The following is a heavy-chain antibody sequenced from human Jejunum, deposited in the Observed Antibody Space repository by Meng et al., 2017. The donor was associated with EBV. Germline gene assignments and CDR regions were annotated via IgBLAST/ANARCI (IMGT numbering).Heavy chain of an antibody. D-gene: IGHD3-16*01. CDR1: GFTLTNSH. J-gene: IGHJ4*02. CDR2: IKRTTDGGTT. CDR3: TDVGGDMI. V-gene: IGHV3-15*01. Sequence: EGQLLGSGGGLVRPGESLRLSCAASGFTLTNSHMTWVRQAPGKGLEWVGRIKRTTDGGTTDYAAPVKGRFTISRDDSKNTLYLQMNSLKTEDTAVYYCTDVGGDMIWGQGILVTVSS.